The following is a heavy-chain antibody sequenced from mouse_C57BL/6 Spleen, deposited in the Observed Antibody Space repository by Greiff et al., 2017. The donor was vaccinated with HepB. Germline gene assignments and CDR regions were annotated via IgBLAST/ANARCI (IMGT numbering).Heavy chain of an antibody. J-gene: IGHJ1*03. Sequence: VQLQQSGGGLVKPGGSLKLSCAASGFTFSSYAMSWVRQTPEKRLEWVATISDGGSYTYYPDNVKGRFTISRDNAKNNLYLQMSHLKSEDTAMYYCARDPNYYGSSPWYFDVWGTGTTVTVSS. CDR2: ISDGGSYT. CDR3: ARDPNYYGSSPWYFDV. D-gene: IGHD1-1*01. V-gene: IGHV5-4*01. CDR1: GFTFSSYA.